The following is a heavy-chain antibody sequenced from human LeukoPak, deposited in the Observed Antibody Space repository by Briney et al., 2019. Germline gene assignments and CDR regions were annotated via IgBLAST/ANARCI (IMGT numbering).Heavy chain of an antibody. CDR1: GFTFSTYT. D-gene: IGHD1-26*01. CDR2: ISSSSSYI. Sequence: GGSLRLSCAASGFTFSTYTMNWVRQAPGKGLEWVSSISSSSSYIYYADSVKGRFTISRDNAKNSLYLQMNSLRAGDTAMYYCARDPYSGSYGNYYYYFMDVWGKGTTVTISS. CDR3: ARDPYSGSYGNYYYYFMDV. V-gene: IGHV3-21*01. J-gene: IGHJ6*03.